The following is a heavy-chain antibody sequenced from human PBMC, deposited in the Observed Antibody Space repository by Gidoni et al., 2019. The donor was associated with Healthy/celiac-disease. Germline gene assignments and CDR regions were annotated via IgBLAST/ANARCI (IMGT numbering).Heavy chain of an antibody. D-gene: IGHD6-19*01. Sequence: QVQLVQSGAEVKTPGASVKVSCKASGYTFTSYAMHWVRQAPGQRLEWMGWINAGNGNTKYSQKFQGGVTITRDTAASTAYMELSSLRSEDTAVYYCAREEQWLVRPSYYFDYWGQGTLVTVSS. CDR1: GYTFTSYA. V-gene: IGHV1-3*01. CDR3: AREEQWLVRPSYYFDY. J-gene: IGHJ4*02. CDR2: INAGNGNT.